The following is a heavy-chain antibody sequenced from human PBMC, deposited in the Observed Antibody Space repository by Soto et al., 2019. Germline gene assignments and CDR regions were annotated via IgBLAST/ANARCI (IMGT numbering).Heavy chain of an antibody. Sequence: GASVKVSCKASGGTFSSYAISWVRQAPGQGLEWMGGIIPIFGTANYAQKFQGRVTITADESTSTAYMELSSLRSEDTAVYYCARDWGPGYSYGTPYYYYGMDVWGQGTTVTVSS. CDR1: GGTFSSYA. D-gene: IGHD5-18*01. CDR3: ARDWGPGYSYGTPYYYYGMDV. V-gene: IGHV1-69*13. CDR2: IIPIFGTA. J-gene: IGHJ6*02.